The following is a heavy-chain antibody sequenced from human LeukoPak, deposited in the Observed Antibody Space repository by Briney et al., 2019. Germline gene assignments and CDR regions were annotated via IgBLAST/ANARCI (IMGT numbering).Heavy chain of an antibody. CDR1: GFTFSSYA. J-gene: IGHJ4*02. V-gene: IGHV3-30-3*01. Sequence: GGSLRLSCEASGFTFSSYAMHWVRQAPGKGLEWVAVISYDGSIKYYADSVKGRFTTSRDNSKNMLYLQMNSLSAEDTAVYYCARGPGYSSGWYVLSVDYWGQGTLVTVSS. D-gene: IGHD6-19*01. CDR2: ISYDGSIK. CDR3: ARGPGYSSGWYVLSVDY.